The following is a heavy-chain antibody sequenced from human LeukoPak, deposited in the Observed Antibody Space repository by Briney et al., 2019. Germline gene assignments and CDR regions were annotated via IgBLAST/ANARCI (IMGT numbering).Heavy chain of an antibody. Sequence: GGSLRLSCAASGFTFSSYSMNWVREAPGKGLEWDSSISSSSSYIYYADSVKGRFTISRDNAKNSLYLQMNSLRAEDTAVYYCASQYCGGDCYPEYFQHWGQGTLVTVSS. CDR3: ASQYCGGDCYPEYFQH. V-gene: IGHV3-21*01. CDR2: ISSSSSYI. D-gene: IGHD2-21*02. CDR1: GFTFSSYS. J-gene: IGHJ1*01.